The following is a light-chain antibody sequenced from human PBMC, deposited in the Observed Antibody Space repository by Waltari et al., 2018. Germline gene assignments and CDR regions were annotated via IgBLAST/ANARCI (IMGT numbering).Light chain of an antibody. CDR2: AAS. CDR3: QQSYSTPPYT. CDR1: QSISRY. J-gene: IGKJ2*01. Sequence: DIQMTQSPSSLSASVGDRVTITCRASQSISRYLNWYQQKPGKAPKLLIYAASHLQSGVPSRFSGSGSATDFTLTISSLQPEDFATYYCQQSYSTPPYTFGQGTSLAIK. V-gene: IGKV1-39*01.